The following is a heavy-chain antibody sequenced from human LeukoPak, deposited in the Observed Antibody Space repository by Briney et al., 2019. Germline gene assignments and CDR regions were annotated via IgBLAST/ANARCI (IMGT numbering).Heavy chain of an antibody. CDR3: AKDLGSSQYYYYGMDV. Sequence: GGSLRLSYAASGFTFSRYAISGVRQAPGKGLEWVSAISGSGGSTYYADSVKGRFTISRDNSKNTLYLQMNSLRAEDTAVYYCAKDLGSSQYYYYGMDVWGQGTTVTVSS. D-gene: IGHD6-6*01. CDR2: ISGSGGST. V-gene: IGHV3-23*01. J-gene: IGHJ6*02. CDR1: GFTFSRYA.